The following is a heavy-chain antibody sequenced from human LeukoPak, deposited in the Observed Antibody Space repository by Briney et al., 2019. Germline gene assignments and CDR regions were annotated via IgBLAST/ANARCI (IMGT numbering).Heavy chain of an antibody. J-gene: IGHJ4*02. CDR2: IKSDGSTT. CDR3: ARGSDSGGYFPKVD. CDR1: GFTFSNYL. D-gene: IGHD3-22*01. Sequence: GGSLRLSFAYSGFTFSNYLMHWVGQAPGKGLVWVSRIKSDGSTTTYADSVKGRFTISRDNAKNTLYLQMNSLRAEDTAVYYFARGSDSGGYFPKVDWGQGTLVTVSS. V-gene: IGHV3-74*01.